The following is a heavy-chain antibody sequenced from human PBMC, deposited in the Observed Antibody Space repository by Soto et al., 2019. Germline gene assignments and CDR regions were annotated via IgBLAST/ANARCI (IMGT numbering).Heavy chain of an antibody. CDR1: GFSFSRYA. J-gene: IGHJ6*02. CDR2: LTGSGINT. D-gene: IGHD1-1*01. V-gene: IGHV3-23*01. CDR3: VRSPDIVVATTPPHYYLYGLEV. Sequence: GGSLRLSCAASGFSFSRYAMSWVRQAPGKGLGWVSALTGSGINTYYADSLKGRFTISRDNSKNTLYLQMYSLRAEDTALYYCVRSPDIVVATTPPHYYLYGLEVWGEGTTVTVS.